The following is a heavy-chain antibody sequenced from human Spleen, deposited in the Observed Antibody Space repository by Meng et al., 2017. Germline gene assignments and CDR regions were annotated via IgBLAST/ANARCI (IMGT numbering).Heavy chain of an antibody. CDR3: ARRGYFDAFDI. CDR2: IYPDDPDT. Sequence: GEALKISCKGSGYSFPSCWIGWVRQMPGKGLEWMDIIYPDDPDTIKRPSFQGQVTISADKSITTAYLQWSSLKASDTAMYYCARRGYFDAFDIWGQGTLVTVSS. D-gene: IGHD5-12*01. V-gene: IGHV5-51*01. CDR1: GYSFPSCW. J-gene: IGHJ3*02.